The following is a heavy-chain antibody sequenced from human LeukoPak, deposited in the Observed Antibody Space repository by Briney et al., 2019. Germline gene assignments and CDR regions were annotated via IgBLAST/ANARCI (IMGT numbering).Heavy chain of an antibody. V-gene: IGHV4-59*08. CDR3: ARSISGSLDAFHI. CDR2: IYYSGST. D-gene: IGHD1-26*01. CDR1: GGSISSYY. J-gene: IGHJ3*02. Sequence: SETXSXXXTVSGGSISSYYWSXIRXPPGKGXXGXGYIYYSGSTNYNPSLKSRVTISVDTSKKQFSLRLSSVTAADTAVYYCARSISGSLDAFHIWGQGTMVTVSS.